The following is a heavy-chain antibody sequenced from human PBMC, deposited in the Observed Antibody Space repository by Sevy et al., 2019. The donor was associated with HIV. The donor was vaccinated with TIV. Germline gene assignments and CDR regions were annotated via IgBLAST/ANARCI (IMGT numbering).Heavy chain of an antibody. CDR1: GFTFGSYW. Sequence: GSLRLSCGASGFTFGSYWMHWVRQGPGKGLEWVSRISDDGRSTTYADSVRGRFTISRDNAKNTLYLKMNGLRADDTAVYYCARDSVTVSGIVLYALDIWGQGTMVTVSS. CDR2: ISDDGRST. J-gene: IGHJ3*02. CDR3: ARDSVTVSGIVLYALDI. V-gene: IGHV3-74*01. D-gene: IGHD3-3*01.